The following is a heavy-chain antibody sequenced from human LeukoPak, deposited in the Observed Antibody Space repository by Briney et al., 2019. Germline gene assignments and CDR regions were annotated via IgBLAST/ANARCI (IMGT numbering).Heavy chain of an antibody. CDR1: GGSISSSSYY. J-gene: IGHJ5*02. CDR3: ARQTHYDILTGYSNWFDP. D-gene: IGHD3-9*01. Sequence: SETLSLTCTVSGGSISSSSYYWGWIRQPPGKGLEWIGSIYYSGSTYYNPSLKSRVTISVDTSKNQFSLKLSSVTAADTAVYYCARQTHYDILTGYSNWFDPWGQGTLVTVSS. V-gene: IGHV4-39*01. CDR2: IYYSGST.